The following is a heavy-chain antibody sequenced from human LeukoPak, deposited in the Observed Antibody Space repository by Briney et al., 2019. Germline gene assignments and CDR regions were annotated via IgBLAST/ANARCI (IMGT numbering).Heavy chain of an antibody. CDR1: GFTFSSYG. CDR2: ISGSGGST. Sequence: GGSLRLSCAASGFTFSSYGMSWVRQAPGKGLEWVSAISGSGGSTYYADSVKGRFTISRDNSKNTLYLQMNSPRAEDTAVYYCAKVREREVYYYFDYWGQGTLVTVSS. V-gene: IGHV3-23*01. CDR3: AKVREREVYYYFDY. D-gene: IGHD1-1*01. J-gene: IGHJ4*02.